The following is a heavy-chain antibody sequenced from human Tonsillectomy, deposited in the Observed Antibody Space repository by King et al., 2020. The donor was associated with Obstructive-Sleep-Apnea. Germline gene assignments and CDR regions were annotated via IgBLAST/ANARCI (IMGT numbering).Heavy chain of an antibody. J-gene: IGHJ4*02. D-gene: IGHD6-19*01. CDR1: GFTFSSYS. CDR2: ISSSSSTI. V-gene: IGHV3-48*01. CDR3: ARDLGWLVPAYFDY. Sequence: VQLVESGGGLVQPGGSLRLSCAASGFTFSSYSMNWVRQAPGKGLEWVSYISSSSSTIYYADSVKGRFTISRDNAKNSLYLQMNSLRAEDTAVYYCARDLGWLVPAYFDYWGQGTLVTVSS.